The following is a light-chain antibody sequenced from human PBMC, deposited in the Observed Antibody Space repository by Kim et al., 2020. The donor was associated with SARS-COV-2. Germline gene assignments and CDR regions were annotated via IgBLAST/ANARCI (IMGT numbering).Light chain of an antibody. V-gene: IGLV1-51*01. Sequence: GQKVTISCSGSSSNIGNNYVSWYQQRPGTAPKRLIYDNNKRPSGIPDRFSGSKSGTSATLGITGLQTGDEADYYCGTWDSSLSAVVFGGGTQLTVL. J-gene: IGLJ2*01. CDR3: GTWDSSLSAVV. CDR2: DNN. CDR1: SSNIGNNY.